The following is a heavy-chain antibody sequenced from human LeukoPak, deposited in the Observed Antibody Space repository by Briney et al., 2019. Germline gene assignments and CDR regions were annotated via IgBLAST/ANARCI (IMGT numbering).Heavy chain of an antibody. CDR2: IAVGGGHT. CDR1: GFTFTTSSA. J-gene: IGHJ4*02. V-gene: IGHV1-58*01. Sequence: SVKVSCKASGFTFTTSSAVQWVRQARGQRLEWIGWIAVGGGHTNYARKFQERLTITRGMSTSTAYMELSSLRSEDTAVYYCAGDHPNYDYWGQGTQVTVSS. D-gene: IGHD5-24*01. CDR3: AGDHPNYDY.